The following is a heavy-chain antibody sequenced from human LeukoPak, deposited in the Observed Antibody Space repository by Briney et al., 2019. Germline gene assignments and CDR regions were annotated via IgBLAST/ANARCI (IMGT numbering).Heavy chain of an antibody. V-gene: IGHV4-59*12. CDR2: IYHSGST. CDR3: ARGISRAAVHYDAFDI. CDR1: GGSISSYY. Sequence: SETLSLTCTVSGGSISSYYWSWIRQPPGKGLEWIGSIYHSGSTYYNPPLKSRVTISVDRSKNQFSLKLSSVTAADTAVYYCARGISRAAVHYDAFDIWGQGTMVTVSS. J-gene: IGHJ3*02. D-gene: IGHD6-13*01.